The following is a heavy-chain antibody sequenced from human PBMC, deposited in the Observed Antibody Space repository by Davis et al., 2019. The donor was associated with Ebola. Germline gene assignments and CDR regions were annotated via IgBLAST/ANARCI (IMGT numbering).Heavy chain of an antibody. J-gene: IGHJ3*02. CDR1: GYTFTEYY. CDR2: MNPKSGGA. Sequence: ALVKVSCKASGYTFTEYYMQWVRQAPGQGLEWMGRMNPKSGGANYAQKFQGRVTMSRDTSTSTAYMEVGSLRSDDTAVYYCARMLNARGVGAFDIWGQGTMVTVSS. CDR3: ARMLNARGVGAFDI. D-gene: IGHD3-10*01. V-gene: IGHV1-2*06.